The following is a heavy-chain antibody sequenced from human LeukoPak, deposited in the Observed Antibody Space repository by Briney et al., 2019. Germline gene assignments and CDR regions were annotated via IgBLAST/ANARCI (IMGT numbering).Heavy chain of an antibody. CDR2: ISWNSGSI. CDR3: AKAVGAYYYGSGSYWFDY. D-gene: IGHD3-10*01. Sequence: PGGSLRLSCAASGFTFDDYAMHWVRQAPGKGLEWVSGISWNSGSIGYADSVKGRFTISRDNAKNSLYLQMNSLRAEGTALYYCAKAVGAYYYGSGSYWFDYWGQGTLVTVSS. J-gene: IGHJ4*02. CDR1: GFTFDDYA. V-gene: IGHV3-9*01.